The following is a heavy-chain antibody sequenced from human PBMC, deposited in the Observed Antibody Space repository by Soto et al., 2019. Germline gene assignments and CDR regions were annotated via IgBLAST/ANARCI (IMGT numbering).Heavy chain of an antibody. CDR1: GYTFTSYG. CDR2: ISAYNGNT. Sequence: QVELVQSGAEVKKPGASVKVSCKASGYTFTSYGISWVRQAPGQGLEWMGWISAYNGNTNYAQKLQRRVTMTPDTSPSTAYMELWSLRSEDTAVYYCARVTYYYYGMDVWGQGTTVTVSS. CDR3: ARVTYYYYGMDV. J-gene: IGHJ6*02. V-gene: IGHV1-18*01.